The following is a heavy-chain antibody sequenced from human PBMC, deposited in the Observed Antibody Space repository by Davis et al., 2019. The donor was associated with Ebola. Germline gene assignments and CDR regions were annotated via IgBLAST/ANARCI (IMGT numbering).Heavy chain of an antibody. Sequence: SLNIPCASPGFTFSRYWMSWVRQAPGQGLEWVANIKQDGSEKYYVDSVKGRFTISRDNSKNTLYLQMNSLRAEDTAVYYCARQWVADYYYYGMDVWGKGTTVTVSS. CDR2: IKQDGSEK. CDR3: ARQWVADYYYYGMDV. D-gene: IGHD6-19*01. V-gene: IGHV3-7*01. J-gene: IGHJ6*04. CDR1: GFTFSRYW.